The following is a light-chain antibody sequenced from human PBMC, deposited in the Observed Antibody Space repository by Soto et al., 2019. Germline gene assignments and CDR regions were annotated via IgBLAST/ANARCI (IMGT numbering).Light chain of an antibody. CDR3: ETWDSNTRV. V-gene: IGLV4-60*03. CDR1: SGHSSNI. Sequence: QSVLTQSSSASGSLGSSVKLTCTLSSGHSSNIIAWHQQQPGKAPRYLMKLEGSGSYNKGSGVPDRFSGSSSGADRYLTISNLQSEDEADYYCETWDSNTRVFGGGTKVTVL. J-gene: IGLJ2*01. CDR2: LEGSGSY.